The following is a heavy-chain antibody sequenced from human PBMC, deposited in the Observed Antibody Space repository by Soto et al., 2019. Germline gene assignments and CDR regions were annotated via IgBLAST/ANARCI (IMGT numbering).Heavy chain of an antibody. Sequence: AGGSLRLSCAASGFTFTNYGLSWVRQAPGKGLDWVATVSGDASNTHYADSVKGRFTISRDNSKSILFLQMKSLRVEDTAIYYCARDVRASGEMFDYWGQGTQVTVSS. CDR2: VSGDASNT. CDR3: ARDVRASGEMFDY. J-gene: IGHJ4*02. CDR1: GFTFTNYG. V-gene: IGHV3-23*01. D-gene: IGHD4-17*01.